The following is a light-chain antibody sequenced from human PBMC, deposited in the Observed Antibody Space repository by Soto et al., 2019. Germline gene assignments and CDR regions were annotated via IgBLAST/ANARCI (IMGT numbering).Light chain of an antibody. CDR2: GAS. CDR1: QSVSSSY. V-gene: IGKV3-20*01. J-gene: IGKJ4*01. Sequence: EILLTQSPGNLSLSPGERATLSCRASQSVSSSYLAWYQQKPGQAPRLLIYGASSRATGIPDRFSGSGSGTDFTLTISRLEPEDFAVYYCQQYGSSPTLTFGGGTKVDI. CDR3: QQYGSSPTLT.